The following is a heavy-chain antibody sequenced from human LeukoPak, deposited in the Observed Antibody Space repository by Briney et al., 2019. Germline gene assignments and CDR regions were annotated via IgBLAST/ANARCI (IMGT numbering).Heavy chain of an antibody. J-gene: IGHJ4*02. CDR2: INDDGTFT. D-gene: IGHD3-10*01. V-gene: IGHV3-74*01. Sequence: GGSLRLSCAASGFTFRNYWMHWVRQVPGKGLVWVSRINDDGTFTTYADSVKGRFIISRDNSKNTLYLQMNSLRGEDTAVYYCARDPLRRFGTSFRASGYFDYWGQGTLVTVSS. CDR1: GFTFRNYW. CDR3: ARDPLRRFGTSFRASGYFDY.